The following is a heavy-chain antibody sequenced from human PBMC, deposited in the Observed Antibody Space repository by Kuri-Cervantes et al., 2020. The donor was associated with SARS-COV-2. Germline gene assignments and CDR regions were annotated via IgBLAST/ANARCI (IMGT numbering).Heavy chain of an antibody. V-gene: IGHV3-74*01. D-gene: IGHD5-12*01. CDR3: AGTNSGYDFVR. CDR1: GFTFSSYW. CDR2: INSDGSST. Sequence: GESLKISCAASGFTFSSYWMHWVRQAPGKGLVWVSRINSDGSSTSYADSVKGRFTISRDNAKNTLYLQMNSLRAEDTAVYYCAGTNSGYDFVRWGQGTLVTVSS. J-gene: IGHJ4*02.